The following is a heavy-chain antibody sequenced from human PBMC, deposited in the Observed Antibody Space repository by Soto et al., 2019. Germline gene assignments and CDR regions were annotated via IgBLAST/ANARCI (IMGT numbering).Heavy chain of an antibody. CDR2: ISPNIGGT. D-gene: IGHD3-10*01. CDR1: GYSFTAFY. Sequence: QVHLVQSAAEVRKPGASVKVSCKTSGYSFTAFYLHWGRQAPGQGLEWMGWISPNIGGTDYARKFQGRVSMTSDTSTGTVYLEMHRLTSDDSALYYCARLGAMMVPEFWGQGTLVTVSS. V-gene: IGHV1-2*02. CDR3: ARLGAMMVPEF. J-gene: IGHJ4*02.